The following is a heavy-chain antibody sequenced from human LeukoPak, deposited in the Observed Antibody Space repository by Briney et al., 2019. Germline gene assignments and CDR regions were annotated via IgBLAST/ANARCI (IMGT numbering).Heavy chain of an antibody. D-gene: IGHD2-15*01. CDR2: IIPIFGTA. CDR1: GGTFSSYA. CDR3: ARGWFHNSPFDY. Sequence: SVKVSCKASGGTFSSYAISWVRQAPGQGLEWMGGIIPIFGTANYAQKFQGRVTITADESTSTAYMELSSLRSEDTAVYYCARGWFHNSPFDYWGQGTLVTVSS. V-gene: IGHV1-69*13. J-gene: IGHJ4*02.